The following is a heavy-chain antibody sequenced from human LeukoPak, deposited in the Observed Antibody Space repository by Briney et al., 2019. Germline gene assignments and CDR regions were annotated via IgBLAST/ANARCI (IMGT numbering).Heavy chain of an antibody. CDR3: ARVGQDYYYGMDV. CDR2: MSPTTGFT. J-gene: IGHJ6*02. Sequence: GGSLRLSCAASGFTFSSYGMHWIRQAPGKGLEWVSYMSPTTGFTNYADSLKGRFTISRDNAKNSLYLQMNSLRAEDTAVYYCARVGQDYYYGMDVWGQGTTVTVSS. V-gene: IGHV3-21*01. CDR1: GFTFSSYG.